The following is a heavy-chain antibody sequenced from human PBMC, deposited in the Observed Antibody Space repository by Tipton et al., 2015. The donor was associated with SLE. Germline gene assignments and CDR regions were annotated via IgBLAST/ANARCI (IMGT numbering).Heavy chain of an antibody. CDR1: GFTFTTYW. D-gene: IGHD1-1*01. Sequence: AVSGFTFTTYWMTWVRQAPGKGLEWVANINGDGSQTAYMDSVKGRFTLSRDNSKNSLDLQMNSLRTEDTALYYCAKATHQLQNYYYGMDVWGQGTTVTVSS. V-gene: IGHV3-7*05. J-gene: IGHJ6*02. CDR2: INGDGSQT. CDR3: AKATHQLQNYYYGMDV.